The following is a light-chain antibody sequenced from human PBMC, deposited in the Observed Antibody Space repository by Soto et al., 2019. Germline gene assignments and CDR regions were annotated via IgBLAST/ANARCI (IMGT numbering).Light chain of an antibody. CDR3: QQCDSLPLT. CDR2: DAS. J-gene: IGKJ4*01. CDR1: QDISNF. Sequence: DIRMTQSPSSLPASVGDRVTITCRASQDISNFLNWYQLKPGKAPKVLIYDASNLETGVPSRFSGSGSGTEFTFTISSLQPEDIATYYCQQCDSLPLTFGGGTKVEIK. V-gene: IGKV1-33*01.